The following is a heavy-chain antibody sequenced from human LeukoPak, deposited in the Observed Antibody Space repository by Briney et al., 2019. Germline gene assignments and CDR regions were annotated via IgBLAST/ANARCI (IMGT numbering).Heavy chain of an antibody. D-gene: IGHD4-17*01. V-gene: IGHV3-11*04. CDR1: GFTFSDYY. CDR2: ISGISSNI. Sequence: GGSLRLSCAASGFTFSDYYMTWIRQAPGKRLEWVSYISGISSNIQYADSVKGRFTISRDNAKNSLYLQINSLRAEDTAVYYCAKLYGDFDHWGQGTLVTVSS. J-gene: IGHJ4*02. CDR3: AKLYGDFDH.